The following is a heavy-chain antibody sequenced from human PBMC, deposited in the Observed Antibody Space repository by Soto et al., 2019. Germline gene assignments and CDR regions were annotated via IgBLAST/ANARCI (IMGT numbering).Heavy chain of an antibody. CDR1: GGTFSSYA. D-gene: IGHD2-21*02. CDR3: ASSHSRVVTATPYYGMDV. V-gene: IGHV1-69*13. J-gene: IGHJ6*02. Sequence: GASVKVSCKASGGTFSSYAISWVRQAPGQGLEWMGGIIPIFGTANYAQKFQGRVTITADESTSTAYMELSSLRSEDTAVYYCASSHSRVVTATPYYGMDVWGQATTVTVSS. CDR2: IIPIFGTA.